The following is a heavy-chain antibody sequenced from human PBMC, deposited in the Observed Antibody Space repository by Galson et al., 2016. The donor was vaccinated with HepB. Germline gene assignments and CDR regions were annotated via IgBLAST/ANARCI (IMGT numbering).Heavy chain of an antibody. Sequence: SLRLSCAASEFIFSRFTMNWVRQAPGKGLEWIASISATSSYIYYADSVKGRFTISRDNSKNTLYLLMNSLRAEDTAVYYCANDWTTAGAYHYGGYWGQGTLVTVSS. D-gene: IGHD4-17*01. CDR1: EFIFSRFT. J-gene: IGHJ4*02. V-gene: IGHV3-21*04. CDR2: ISATSSYI. CDR3: ANDWTTAGAYHYGGY.